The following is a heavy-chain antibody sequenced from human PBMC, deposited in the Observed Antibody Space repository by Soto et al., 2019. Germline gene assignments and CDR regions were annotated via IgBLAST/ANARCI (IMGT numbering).Heavy chain of an antibody. J-gene: IGHJ5*02. CDR3: ARGDSTGSPPGWFDP. CDR1: GYTFTRYS. V-gene: IGHV1-18*04. D-gene: IGHD6-19*01. Sequence: QVQLVQSGAEVRKPGASVQVSCKASGYTFTRYSINWVRQAPGQGLEWVGWISNYNGDTKYAEKFQGRVTLTTDTFTTTSYMDLRSLTSDDTAMYFCARGDSTGSPPGWFDPWGQGTLVTVLS. CDR2: ISNYNGDT.